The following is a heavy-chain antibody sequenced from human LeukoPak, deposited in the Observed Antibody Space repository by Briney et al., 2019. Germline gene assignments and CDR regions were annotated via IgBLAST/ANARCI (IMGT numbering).Heavy chain of an antibody. V-gene: IGHV3-73*01. CDR1: GFTFSGSA. Sequence: GGSLRLSCAASGFTFSGSAMHWVRQASGKGLEWVGRIRSKANSYATAYAASVKGRSTISRDDSKNTAYLQMNSLKTEDTAVYYCTPHPLRALDYWGQGTLVTVSS. CDR3: TPHPLRALDY. J-gene: IGHJ4*02. CDR2: IRSKANSYAT.